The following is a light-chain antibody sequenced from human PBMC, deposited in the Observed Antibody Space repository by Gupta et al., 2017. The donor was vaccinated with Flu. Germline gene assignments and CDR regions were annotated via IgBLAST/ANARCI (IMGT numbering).Light chain of an antibody. J-gene: IGKJ2*01. Sequence: EIVLTQSPGTLSLSPGERATLSCRASQSVNNNLLTWYQQKPGQAPRLLIYGASSRATGIPDRFSGSGSGTDFTLTIRRLEPEDFAVYYCQQDGISVPTFGQGTKLEIK. V-gene: IGKV3-20*01. CDR2: GAS. CDR3: QQDGISVPT. CDR1: QSVNNNL.